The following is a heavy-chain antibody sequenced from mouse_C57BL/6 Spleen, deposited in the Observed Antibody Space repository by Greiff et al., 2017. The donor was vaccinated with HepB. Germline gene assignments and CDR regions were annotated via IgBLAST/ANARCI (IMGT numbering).Heavy chain of an antibody. Sequence: QVQLKQPGTELVKPGASVKLSCKASGYTFTSYWMHWVKQRPGQGLEWIGNINHSNGGTNYNEKFKSKATLTVDKSSSTAYMQLSSLTSEDSAVYYCARCYYGSRYERWYLDVWGTGTTVTVSS. CDR3: ARCYYGSRYERWYLDV. CDR2: INHSNGGT. D-gene: IGHD1-1*01. V-gene: IGHV1-53*01. J-gene: IGHJ1*03. CDR1: GYTFTSYW.